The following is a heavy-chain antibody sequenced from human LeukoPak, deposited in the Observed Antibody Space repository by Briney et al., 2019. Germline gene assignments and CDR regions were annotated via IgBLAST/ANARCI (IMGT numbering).Heavy chain of an antibody. D-gene: IGHD3-10*01. V-gene: IGHV3-7*01. CDR3: AREDAAWFGESQYYFDY. CDR1: GFTFSSYW. J-gene: IGHJ4*02. Sequence: GGSLRLSCAASGFTFSSYWMSWVRQAPGKGLEWVANIKQDGSEKYYVASVKGRFTISRDNAKNSLYLQMNSLRAEDTAVYYCAREDAAWFGESQYYFDYWGQGTLVTVSS. CDR2: IKQDGSEK.